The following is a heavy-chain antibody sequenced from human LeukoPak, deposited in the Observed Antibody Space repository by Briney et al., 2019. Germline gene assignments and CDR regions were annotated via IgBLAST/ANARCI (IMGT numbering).Heavy chain of an antibody. J-gene: IGHJ4*02. D-gene: IGHD1-26*01. CDR3: AREGSGSSD. Sequence: SETLSLTCTVSGGSISNYYWSWIRQPPGKGLEWIGYIYYSGSTNYNPSLKSRVTISVDTSKNQFSLKLSSVTAADTAVYYCAREGSGSSDWGQGTLVTVSS. CDR1: GGSISNYY. CDR2: IYYSGST. V-gene: IGHV4-59*12.